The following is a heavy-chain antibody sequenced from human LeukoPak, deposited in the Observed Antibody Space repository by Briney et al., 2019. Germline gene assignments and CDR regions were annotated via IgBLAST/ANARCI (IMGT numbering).Heavy chain of an antibody. CDR2: INYSGVT. J-gene: IGHJ5*02. D-gene: IGHD2-15*01. Sequence: SETLSLTCTASSGSITSSVYYCSWIRQPPGKGLEWIAGINYSGVTHYNPSLKSRVTISVDTSKNHFSLNLSSVTAADTAVYYCAIYSSSSGRIDPWGQGTLVTVSS. CDR1: SGSITSSVYY. CDR3: AIYSSSSGRIDP. V-gene: IGHV4-39*02.